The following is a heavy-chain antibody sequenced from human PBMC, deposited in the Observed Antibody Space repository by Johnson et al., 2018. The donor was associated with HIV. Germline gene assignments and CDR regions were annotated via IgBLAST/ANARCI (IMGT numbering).Heavy chain of an antibody. CDR3: AKDLLSSSWFHDAFDI. D-gene: IGHD6-13*01. Sequence: VQLVESGGGLIQPGGSLRLSCAASGFTVSSNYMSWVRQAPGKGLEWVSSINWNGGSPSYADSVKGRFTISRDNAKNSLYLQMNSLRAKDTAVYYCAKDLLSSSWFHDAFDIWGQGTMVTVSA. CDR2: INWNGGSP. V-gene: IGHV3-66*03. J-gene: IGHJ3*02. CDR1: GFTVSSNY.